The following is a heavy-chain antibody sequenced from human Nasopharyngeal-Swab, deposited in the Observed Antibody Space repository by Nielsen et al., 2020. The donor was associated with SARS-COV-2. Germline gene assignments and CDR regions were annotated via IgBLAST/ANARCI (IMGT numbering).Heavy chain of an antibody. CDR2: IYHSGST. D-gene: IGHD3-10*01. Sequence: LRLSCAVSGGSISSGGYSWSWIRQPPGKGLEWIGYIYHSGSTYYNPSLKSRVTISVDTSKNQFSLKLSSVTAADTAVYYCARVGRDYGSGTNWFDPWGQGTLVTVSS. V-gene: IGHV4-30-2*01. J-gene: IGHJ5*02. CDR1: GGSISSGGYS. CDR3: ARVGRDYGSGTNWFDP.